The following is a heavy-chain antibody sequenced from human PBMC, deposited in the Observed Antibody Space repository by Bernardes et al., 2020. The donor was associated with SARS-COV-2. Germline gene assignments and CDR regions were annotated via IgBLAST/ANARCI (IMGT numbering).Heavy chain of an antibody. J-gene: IGHJ4*02. V-gene: IGHV3-74*01. Sequence: GGSLRLSCAASGFTFSKDWMHWVRQAPGTGLVWVSRINPDGSTTNYADSVKGRFTISRDNAKNTLFLQMDSLTAEDTAVYYCVRGAIRGVGAPQYWGQGTLVTGSS. CDR2: INPDGSTT. CDR3: VRGAIRGVGAPQY. D-gene: IGHD1-26*01. CDR1: GFTFSKDW.